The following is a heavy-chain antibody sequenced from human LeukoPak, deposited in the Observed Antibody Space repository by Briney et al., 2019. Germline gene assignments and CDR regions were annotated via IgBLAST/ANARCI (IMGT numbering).Heavy chain of an antibody. J-gene: IGHJ4*02. CDR2: ISSSSSYI. CDR3: ARGYDFWSGYPQHFDS. D-gene: IGHD3-3*01. CDR1: GFTFSSYS. V-gene: IGHV3-21*01. Sequence: GGSLRLSCAASGFTFSSYSMNWVRQAPGKGLEWVSSISSSSSYIYYADSVKGRFTISRDNAKNSLYLQMNSLRAEDTAVYYCARGYDFWSGYPQHFDSWGQGTLVAVSS.